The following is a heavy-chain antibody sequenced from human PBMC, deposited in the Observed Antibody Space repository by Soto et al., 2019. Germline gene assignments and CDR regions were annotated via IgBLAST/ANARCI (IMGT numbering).Heavy chain of an antibody. V-gene: IGHV4-39*01. CDR3: ARGLYLEMATILPYYFDY. D-gene: IGHD5-12*01. Sequence: SETLSLTCTVSGASIDSSAYYWAWIRQPPGKGLEWIGSIFYSGTAYYNPSLAGRVTMSVDTSKNQFSLNLSSVTAADTAVYYCARGLYLEMATILPYYFDYWGQGTLVTVSS. J-gene: IGHJ4*02. CDR2: IFYSGTA. CDR1: GASIDSSAYY.